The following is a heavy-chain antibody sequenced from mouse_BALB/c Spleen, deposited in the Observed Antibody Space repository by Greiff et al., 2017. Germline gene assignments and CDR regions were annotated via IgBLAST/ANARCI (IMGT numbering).Heavy chain of an antibody. CDR2: ISTYYGNT. D-gene: IGHD1-1*01. CDR1: GYTFTDYA. CDR3: ARDYGSSYAFFDY. V-gene: IGHV1-67*01. Sequence: QVQLKESGPELVRPGVSVKISCKGSGYTFTDYAMHWVKQSHAKSLEWIGVISTYYGNTNYNQKFKGKATMTVDKSSSTAYMELARLTSEDSAIYYCARDYGSSYAFFDYWGQGTTLTVSS. J-gene: IGHJ2*01.